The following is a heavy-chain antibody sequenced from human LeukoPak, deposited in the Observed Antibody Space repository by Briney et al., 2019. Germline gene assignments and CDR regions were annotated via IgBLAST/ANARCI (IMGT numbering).Heavy chain of an antibody. V-gene: IGHV1-46*01. J-gene: IGHJ4*02. CDR3: DRDLHGGWTCDY. D-gene: IGHD6-19*01. CDR1: GYSFTSFL. Sequence: AAVKVPCKGSGYSFTSFLIHLVRQAPGQGFELHGKLHPSDCDRNYAQRVQGKVSLTRDTSNAKENMEVNRLRSEDPAVYYCDRDLHGGWTCDYWGEGTLFTGSS. CDR2: LHPSDCDR.